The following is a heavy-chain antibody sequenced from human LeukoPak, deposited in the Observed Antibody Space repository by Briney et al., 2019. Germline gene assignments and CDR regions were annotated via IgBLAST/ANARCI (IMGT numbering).Heavy chain of an antibody. V-gene: IGHV6-1*01. Sequence: SQTLSLTCAISGDNVSSNSVTWNWIRQSPSRGLEWLGRTYYRSTWYNDYAVSVRGRITVNPDTSRNQFSLHLNSVTPEDTAVYYCARRLTQYDCFDPWGQGILVTVSS. D-gene: IGHD2-2*01. CDR1: GDNVSSNSVT. J-gene: IGHJ5*02. CDR3: ARRLTQYDCFDP. CDR2: TYYRSTWYN.